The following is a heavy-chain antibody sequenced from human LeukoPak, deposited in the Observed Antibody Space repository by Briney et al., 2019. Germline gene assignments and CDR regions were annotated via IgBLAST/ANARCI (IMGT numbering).Heavy chain of an antibody. V-gene: IGHV3-21*01. D-gene: IGHD1-26*01. J-gene: IGHJ4*02. CDR2: ISSSSSYI. CDR1: GFTFSSYS. CDR3: ARADSGSHKHYFDY. Sequence: PGGSLRLSCAASGFTFSSYSMNWVRQAPGKGLEWVSSISSSSSYIYYADSVKGRFTISRDNAKNSLYLQMNSLRAEDTAVYYCARADSGSHKHYFDYWGQGTLVTVSS.